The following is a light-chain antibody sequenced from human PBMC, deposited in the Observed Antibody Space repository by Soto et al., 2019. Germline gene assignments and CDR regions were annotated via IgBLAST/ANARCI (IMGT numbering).Light chain of an antibody. CDR3: QQYKTYWT. V-gene: IGKV1-5*01. CDR1: QSISSW. J-gene: IGKJ1*01. CDR2: DVS. Sequence: DIQMTQSPSTMSASIGDRVPFTCRASQSISSWLAWYQQKPGKAPKLLIYDVSSLESGVPSRFSGSGSGTEFTLTISSLQPDDSATYYCQQYKTYWTFGQGTKVDIK.